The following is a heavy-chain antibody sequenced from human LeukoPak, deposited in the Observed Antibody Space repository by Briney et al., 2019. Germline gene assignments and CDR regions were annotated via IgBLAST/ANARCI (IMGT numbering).Heavy chain of an antibody. D-gene: IGHD3-22*01. CDR3: ARGSLLGHYDSSGYSGLDY. CDR1: GGSISTSSYY. Sequence: PSETLSLTCTVSGGSISTSSYYWGWIRQPPGKGLECIGNIYYSGSTYYNPSLKSRVTISVDTSKNQFSLKLSSVTAADTAVYYCARGSLLGHYDSSGYSGLDYWGQGTLVTVSS. J-gene: IGHJ4*02. V-gene: IGHV4-39*07. CDR2: IYYSGST.